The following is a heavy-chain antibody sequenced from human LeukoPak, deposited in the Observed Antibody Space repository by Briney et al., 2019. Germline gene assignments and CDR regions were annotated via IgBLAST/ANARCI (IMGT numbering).Heavy chain of an antibody. V-gene: IGHV5-51*01. CDR2: IYPGDSDS. CDR3: ARVQGYGLFDY. J-gene: IGHJ4*02. CDR1: GYTFTNYW. Sequence: GESLKISRKGSGYTFTNYWIGWVRQMPGKGLEWMGIIYPGDSDSRYSPSFQGQVTISADRSISTAYLQWSNLKASDTAMYYCARVQGYGLFDYWGQGTLVTVSS. D-gene: IGHD5-18*01.